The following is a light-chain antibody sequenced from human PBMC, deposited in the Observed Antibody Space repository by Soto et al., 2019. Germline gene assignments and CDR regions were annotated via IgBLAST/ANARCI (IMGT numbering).Light chain of an antibody. CDR2: GAS. CDR3: HQYVTSAIT. J-gene: IGKJ5*01. Sequence: TMFLSSGEKATHSWRASQSVSSRLAWYQQKPGQAPRLLISGASSRATGIPDRFSGSGSGTDFTLTISRLEPEDFALYYRHQYVTSAITFGQGTRPAI. V-gene: IGKV3-20*01. CDR1: QSVSSR.